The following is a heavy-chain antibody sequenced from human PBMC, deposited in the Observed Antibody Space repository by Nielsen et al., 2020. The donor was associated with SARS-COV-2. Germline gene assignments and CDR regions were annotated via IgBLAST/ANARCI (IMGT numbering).Heavy chain of an antibody. CDR3: AKWLEGVMGDYFDY. CDR1: GFTVSNNY. D-gene: IGHD1-26*01. CDR2: ISGGADRT. V-gene: IGHV3-23*01. J-gene: IGHJ4*02. Sequence: GESLKISCAASGFTVSNNYMSWVRQAPGKGLEWVSSISGGADRTYYADSVKGRFTILRDDSKNTLYLQMNSLRDEDTAIYYCAKWLEGVMGDYFDYWGQGTLVTVSS.